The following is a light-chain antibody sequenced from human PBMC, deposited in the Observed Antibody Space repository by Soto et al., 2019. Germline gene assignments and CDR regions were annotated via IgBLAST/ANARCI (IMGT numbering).Light chain of an antibody. CDR3: SSYTSSSTLLYV. CDR2: DVS. J-gene: IGLJ1*01. V-gene: IGLV2-14*01. CDR1: SSDVGGYNY. Sequence: QSALTQPASVSVSPGQSITISCTGTSSDVGGYNYVSWYQQHPGKAPKLMIYDVSNRPSGVSNRFSGSKSGNTASLTISGLQAEDEADYYCSSYTSSSTLLYVFGTGTEVTVL.